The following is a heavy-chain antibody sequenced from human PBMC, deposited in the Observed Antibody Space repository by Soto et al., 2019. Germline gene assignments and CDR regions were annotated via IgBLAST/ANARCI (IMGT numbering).Heavy chain of an antibody. CDR2: IYYSGST. J-gene: IGHJ4*02. Sequence: QVQLQESGPGLVKPSQTLSLTCTVSGGSISSGGYYWSWIRQHPGKGLEWIGYIYYSGSTYYNPSLNSRVTISVDTAQNQYSLKLSSVTAADTAVYYCARGASFYYDYIWGSYRPYYFDYWGQGTLVTVSS. CDR3: ARGASFYYDYIWGSYRPYYFDY. V-gene: IGHV4-31*03. D-gene: IGHD3-16*02. CDR1: GGSISSGGYY.